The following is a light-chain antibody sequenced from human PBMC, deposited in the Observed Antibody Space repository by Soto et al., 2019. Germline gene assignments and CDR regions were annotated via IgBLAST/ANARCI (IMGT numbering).Light chain of an antibody. CDR1: QSVSSSY. J-gene: IGKJ4*01. CDR3: QQYGTSP. V-gene: IGKV3-20*01. Sequence: IVLPQSPGTLSLSPGERATLSCRASQSVSSSYLAWYQQKPGQAPRLLIYGASSRATGIPDRFSGSGSGTDFTLTISRLEPEDFAVYYCQQYGTSPFGGGTKVDTK. CDR2: GAS.